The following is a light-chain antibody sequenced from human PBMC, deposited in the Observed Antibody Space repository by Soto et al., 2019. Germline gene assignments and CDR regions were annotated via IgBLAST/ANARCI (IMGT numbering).Light chain of an antibody. V-gene: IGKV3-20*01. CDR3: HQYAWSPLT. CDR1: QSFPRSS. Sequence: EIVLTQSPGTLSFSPGERATISCRARQSFPRSSLACYHQRPGQAPRLVIYDASSWATGIPDRISGSESGTEYTLTVSSLESEDVAVYYCHQYAWSPLTFGQGTRLEIK. CDR2: DAS. J-gene: IGKJ5*01.